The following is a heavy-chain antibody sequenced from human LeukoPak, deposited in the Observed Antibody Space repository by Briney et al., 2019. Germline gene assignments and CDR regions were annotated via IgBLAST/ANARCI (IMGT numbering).Heavy chain of an antibody. CDR2: IWYDGSKE. Sequence: GGSLRLSCAASEFTFSSYGMHWVRQAPGKGLEWVAVIWYDGSKEYYADSVKGRFTISRDNSKNTLYLQMNSLRAEDTAVYYCARDYCDITGNYLVAFDMGDQGTMATVSS. D-gene: IGHD3-22*01. CDR1: EFTFSSYG. CDR3: ARDYCDITGNYLVAFDM. V-gene: IGHV3-33*01. J-gene: IGHJ3*02.